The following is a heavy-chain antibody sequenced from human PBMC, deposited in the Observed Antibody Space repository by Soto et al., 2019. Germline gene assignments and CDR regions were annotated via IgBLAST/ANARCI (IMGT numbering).Heavy chain of an antibody. J-gene: IGHJ4*02. CDR1: GGSFSGYY. V-gene: IGHV4-34*01. CDR3: ARGSDYIWGSYRYRGRFDY. Sequence: QVQLQQWGAGLLKPSETLSLTCAVYGGSFSGYYWSWIRQPPGKGLEWIGEINHSGSTNYNPSLKSRVTISVDTSQNQFSLKLSSVTAADTAVYYCARGSDYIWGSYRYRGRFDYWGQGTLVTVSS. D-gene: IGHD3-16*02. CDR2: INHSGST.